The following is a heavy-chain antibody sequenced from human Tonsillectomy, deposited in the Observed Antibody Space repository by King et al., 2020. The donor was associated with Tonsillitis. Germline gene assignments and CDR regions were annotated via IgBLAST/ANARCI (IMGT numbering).Heavy chain of an antibody. CDR3: ARAVSLTAFDI. V-gene: IGHV3-21*01. Sequence: VQLVESGGGLVKPGGSLRLSCAASGFTFSSYSMNRVRQAPGKGLEWVSSISSSSSYIYYADSVKGRFTISRDNAKNSLYLQMNSLRAEDTAVYYCARAVSLTAFDIWGQGTMVTVSS. D-gene: IGHD2/OR15-2a*01. CDR1: GFTFSSYS. J-gene: IGHJ3*02. CDR2: ISSSSSYI.